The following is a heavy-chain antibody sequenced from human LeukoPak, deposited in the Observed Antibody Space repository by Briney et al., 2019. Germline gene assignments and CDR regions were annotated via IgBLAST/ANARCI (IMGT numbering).Heavy chain of an antibody. CDR2: IKQDGSEK. D-gene: IGHD3-22*01. J-gene: IGHJ4*02. Sequence: GGSLRLSCAASGFTFSSYWMSWVRQAPGKGLEWVANIKQDGSEKYYVDSVKGRFTISRDNAKNSLYLQMNSLRAEDTAVYYCANGNSMGIYYDSSGYDYWGQGTLVTVSS. CDR3: ANGNSMGIYYDSSGYDY. CDR1: GFTFSSYW. V-gene: IGHV3-7*01.